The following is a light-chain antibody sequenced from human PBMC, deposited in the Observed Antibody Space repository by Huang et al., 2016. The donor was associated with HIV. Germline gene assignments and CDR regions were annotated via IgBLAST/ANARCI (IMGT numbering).Light chain of an antibody. V-gene: IGKV3-15*01. CDR3: HQYNNWPLT. CDR1: QSVSSN. CDR2: GAS. J-gene: IGKJ4*01. Sequence: EIVMTQSPATLSVSPGERAPLSCRASQSVSSNLAWYQQKPGQAPRLLIYGASTRATGIPARFSGSGSGTEFTLSISSLQSEDFAVYYCHQYNNWPLTFGGGTKVEIK.